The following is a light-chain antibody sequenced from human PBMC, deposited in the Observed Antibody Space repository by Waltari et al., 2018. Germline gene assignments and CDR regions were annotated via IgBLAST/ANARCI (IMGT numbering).Light chain of an antibody. CDR3: SSYTNRILV. Sequence: QSALTQPAYVSGSPGQSITLSCPVSTGAIGDSDYFSRYQQHPCEAPKLIIYDVIHRPSGISNRFSGSKSGSAASLTISGLQAEDEADYYCSSYTNRILVFGGGTKLTVL. J-gene: IGLJ2*01. V-gene: IGLV2-14*03. CDR2: DVI. CDR1: TGAIGDSDY.